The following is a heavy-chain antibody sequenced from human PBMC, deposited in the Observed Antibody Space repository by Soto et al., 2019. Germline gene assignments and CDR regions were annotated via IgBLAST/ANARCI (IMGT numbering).Heavy chain of an antibody. D-gene: IGHD3-9*01. Sequence: GGSLRLPCAASGFNFTSSAMQWVRQTRGQRLEWIGWIVVGSGNTNYAQKFQERVTITRDMSTSTAYMELSSLRSEDTAVYYCAARVSYYDILTGYYTDFDYWGQGTLVTVSS. J-gene: IGHJ4*02. V-gene: IGHV1-58*02. CDR3: AARVSYYDILTGYYTDFDY. CDR1: GFNFTSSA. CDR2: IVVGSGNT.